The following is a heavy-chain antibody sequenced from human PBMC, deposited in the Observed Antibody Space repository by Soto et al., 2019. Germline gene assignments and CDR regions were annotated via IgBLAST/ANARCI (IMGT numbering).Heavy chain of an antibody. V-gene: IGHV1-18*01. CDR1: GGTFSSYA. Sequence: GASVKVSCKASGGTFSSYAISWVRQAPGQGLEWMGWISAYNGNTNYAQKLQGRVTMTTDTSTSTAYMELRSLRSDDTAVYYCARFFQEDIVVVSAFGMDVWGQGTTVTVSS. CDR3: ARFFQEDIVVVSAFGMDV. CDR2: ISAYNGNT. D-gene: IGHD2-2*01. J-gene: IGHJ6*02.